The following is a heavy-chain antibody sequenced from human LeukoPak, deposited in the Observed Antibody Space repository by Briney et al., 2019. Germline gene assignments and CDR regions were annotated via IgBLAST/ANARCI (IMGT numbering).Heavy chain of an antibody. J-gene: IGHJ4*02. CDR1: GFTFSTYW. Sequence: GGSLRLSCAASGFTFSTYWMHWVRQAPGKGLVWVPRINADVSSTSYADSVKGRFTISRDNAKNTLYLQMNSLRAEDTAVYYCARGKHTAAIPDYWGQGTLVTVSS. D-gene: IGHD6-13*01. V-gene: IGHV3-74*01. CDR3: ARGKHTAAIPDY. CDR2: INADVSST.